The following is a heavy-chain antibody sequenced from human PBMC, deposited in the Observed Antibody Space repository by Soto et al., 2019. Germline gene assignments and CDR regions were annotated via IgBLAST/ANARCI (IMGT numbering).Heavy chain of an antibody. V-gene: IGHV3-30*18. Sequence: PGGSLRLSCAASGFTFSSYGMHWVRQAPGKGLEWVAVISYDGSNKYYADSVKGRFTISRDNSKNTLYLQMNSLRAEDTAVYYCAKDKGEGLLAFDYWGQGTLVTVS. D-gene: IGHD3-3*01. CDR3: AKDKGEGLLAFDY. CDR1: GFTFSSYG. CDR2: ISYDGSNK. J-gene: IGHJ4*02.